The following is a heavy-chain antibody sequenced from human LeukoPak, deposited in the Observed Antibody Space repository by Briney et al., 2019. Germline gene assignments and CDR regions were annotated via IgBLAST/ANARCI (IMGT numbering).Heavy chain of an antibody. CDR1: GGSFSGYY. CDR2: INHSGST. V-gene: IGHV4-34*01. CDR3: AREGSYYGSGSPLDY. J-gene: IGHJ4*02. Sequence: PSETLSLTCAVYGGSFSGYYWSWIRQPPGKGLEWIGEINHSGSTNYNPSLKSRVTISVDTSKNQFSLKLSSVTAADTAVYYCAREGSYYGSGSPLDYWGQGTLVTVSS. D-gene: IGHD3-10*01.